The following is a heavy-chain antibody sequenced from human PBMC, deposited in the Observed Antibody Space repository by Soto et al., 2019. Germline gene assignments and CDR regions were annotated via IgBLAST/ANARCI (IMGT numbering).Heavy chain of an antibody. CDR3: AKDKVWGGFDI. J-gene: IGHJ3*02. Sequence: QVQLVQSGPELKKPGASVKVSCKSSGYSFSNYNFCWVRQAPGQGLEWLGWISGYNGNTKYAQKLQGRVTLTTDSLTSIAYMELGSLRSDDTAIYYCAKDKVWGGFDIWGQETMVTVSS. CDR2: ISGYNGNT. CDR1: GYSFSNYN. V-gene: IGHV1-18*01. D-gene: IGHD3-16*01.